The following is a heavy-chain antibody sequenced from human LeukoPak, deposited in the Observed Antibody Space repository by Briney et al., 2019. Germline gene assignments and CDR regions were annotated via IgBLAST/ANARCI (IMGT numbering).Heavy chain of an antibody. V-gene: IGHV5-10-1*01. Sequence: GESLKIPCKGSGYSFTSYWFSWVRQLPGKGLEWMGRIDPSDSYTNFSTSFQAHVTISADKSISTAYLQWSRLKGSDTAMYYCARVFLAAAGPRPFDPWGQGTLVTVSS. CDR2: IDPSDSYT. CDR3: ARVFLAAAGPRPFDP. CDR1: GYSFTSYW. D-gene: IGHD6-13*01. J-gene: IGHJ5*02.